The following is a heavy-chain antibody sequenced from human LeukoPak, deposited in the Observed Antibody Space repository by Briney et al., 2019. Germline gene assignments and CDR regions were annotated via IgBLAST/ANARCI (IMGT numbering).Heavy chain of an antibody. D-gene: IGHD6-13*01. V-gene: IGHV3-23*01. CDR1: GFTFSSYV. CDR3: TKGAAAGPKYFQH. J-gene: IGHJ1*01. CDR2: IDGSGVGT. Sequence: AGGSLRLSCAASGFTFSSYVMRWVCQAPGKGLEWVSTIDGSGVGTYYADSVKGRFTISRDSSKSTLYLHMNSLRAEDTAVYYCTKGAAAGPKYFQHWGQGTLVTVSS.